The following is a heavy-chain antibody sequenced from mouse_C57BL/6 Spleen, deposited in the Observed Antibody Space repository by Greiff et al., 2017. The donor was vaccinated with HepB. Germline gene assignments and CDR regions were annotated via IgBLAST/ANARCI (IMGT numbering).Heavy chain of an antibody. J-gene: IGHJ3*01. CDR2: ISNGGGST. CDR1: GFTFSDYY. CDR3: ARDGDYEGFAY. V-gene: IGHV5-12*01. D-gene: IGHD2-13*01. Sequence: EVMLVESGGGLVQPGGSLKLSCAASGFTFSDYYMYWVRQTPEKRLEWVAYISNGGGSTYYPDTVKGRFTISRDNAKNTLYLQMSRLKSEDTALYYCARDGDYEGFAYGGQGTLVTVSA.